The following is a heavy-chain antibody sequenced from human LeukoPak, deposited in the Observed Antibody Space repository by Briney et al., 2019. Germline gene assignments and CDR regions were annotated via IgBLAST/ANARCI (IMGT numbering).Heavy chain of an antibody. D-gene: IGHD2-21*01. J-gene: IGHJ4*02. CDR2: IKSKTDGGTT. CDR1: GFTFSNAW. V-gene: IGHV3-15*01. CDR3: TTDAGGYCGGDCYWVDY. Sequence: GGSLRLSCAASGFTFSNAWMSWVRQAPGKWPEWVGRIKSKTDGGTTGYAAPVKGRFTISRDDSKNTLYLQMNSLKTEDTPFYYCTTDAGGYCGGDCYWVDYSSQGSLVTVYS.